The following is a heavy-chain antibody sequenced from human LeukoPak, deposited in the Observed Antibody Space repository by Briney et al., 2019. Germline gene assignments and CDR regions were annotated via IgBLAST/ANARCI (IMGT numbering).Heavy chain of an antibody. CDR3: ARKEGDDAFDI. J-gene: IGHJ3*02. CDR1: GYSISSGYY. CDR2: IYHSGST. V-gene: IGHV4-38-2*02. Sequence: SETLSLTCTVSGYSISSGYYWGWIRQPPGKGLEWIGSIYHSGSTYYNPSLKSRVTISVDKSKNQFSLKLSSVTAADTAVYYCARKEGDDAFDIWGQGTMVTVSS. D-gene: IGHD3-16*01.